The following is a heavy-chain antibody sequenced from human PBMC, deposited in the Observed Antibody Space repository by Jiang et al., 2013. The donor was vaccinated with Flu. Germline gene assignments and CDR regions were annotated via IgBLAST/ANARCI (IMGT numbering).Heavy chain of an antibody. D-gene: IGHD2-2*01. Sequence: GPGLVKPSETLSLTCTVSGGSISSSSYYWGWIRQPPGKGLEWIGSIYYSGSTYYNPSLKSRVTISVDTSKNQFSLKLSSVTAADTAVYYCASHYCSSTSCYRGAIYYYYGMDVWGQGTT. CDR1: GGSISSSSYY. V-gene: IGHV4-39*01. J-gene: IGHJ6*02. CDR3: ASHYCSSTSCYRGAIYYYYGMDV. CDR2: IYYSGST.